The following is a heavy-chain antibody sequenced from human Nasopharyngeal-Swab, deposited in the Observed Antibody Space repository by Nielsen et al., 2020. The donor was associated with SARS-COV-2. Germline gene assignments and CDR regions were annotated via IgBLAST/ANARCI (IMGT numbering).Heavy chain of an antibody. J-gene: IGHJ3*02. D-gene: IGHD1-26*01. V-gene: IGHV3-30*03. CDR2: ISYDGSNK. Sequence: SLKISCAASGFTFSSYGMHWVRQAPGKGLEWVAVISYDGSNKYYADSVKGRFTISRDNSKNTLYLQMNSLRAEDTAVYYCARARAGSWADAFDIWGQGTMVTVSS. CDR1: GFTFSSYG. CDR3: ARARAGSWADAFDI.